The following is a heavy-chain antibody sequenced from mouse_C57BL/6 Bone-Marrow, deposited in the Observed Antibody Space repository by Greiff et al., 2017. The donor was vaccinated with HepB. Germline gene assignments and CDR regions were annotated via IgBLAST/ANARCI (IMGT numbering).Heavy chain of an antibody. CDR2: INPSTGGT. V-gene: IGHV1-43*01. D-gene: IGHD1-1*01. CDR1: GYSFTGYY. J-gene: IGHJ4*01. Sequence: EVQLQQSGPELVKPGASVKISCKASGYSFTGYYMHWVKQSSEKSLEWIGEINPSTGGTSYNQKFKGQATLTVDKSSSTAYMQLKSLTSEDSAVYYGARSPYYYGSSLYAMDYWGQGTSVTVSS. CDR3: ARSPYYYGSSLYAMDY.